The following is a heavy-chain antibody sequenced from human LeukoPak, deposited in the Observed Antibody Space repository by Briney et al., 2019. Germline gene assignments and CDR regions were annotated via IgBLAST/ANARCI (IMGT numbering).Heavy chain of an antibody. Sequence: KPSETLSLTCAVYGGSFSGYYWSWIRQPPGKGLEWIGEINHSGGTNYNPSLKSRVTISVDTSKNQFSLKLSSVTAADTAVYYCARGSAYGYKYYYYYYMDVWGKGTTVTVPS. CDR3: ARGSAYGYKYYYYYYMDV. V-gene: IGHV4-34*01. CDR2: INHSGGT. CDR1: GGSFSGYY. D-gene: IGHD5-24*01. J-gene: IGHJ6*03.